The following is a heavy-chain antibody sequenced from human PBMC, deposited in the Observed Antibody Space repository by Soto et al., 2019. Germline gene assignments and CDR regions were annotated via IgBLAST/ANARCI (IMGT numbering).Heavy chain of an antibody. V-gene: IGHV3-23*01. CDR2: ISAGGGSP. D-gene: IGHD3-9*01. J-gene: IGHJ4*02. Sequence: GGSLRLSCAASGFIFNNYAMSWVRQAPGKGLEWVSFISAGGGSPNYADSVKGRFTISRDNSKNMVYLQMNSLRAEDTAVYDCAKDGYFDDFVTGYYLMGHYFDYWRQVTPVTVSS. CDR1: GFIFNNYA. CDR3: AKDGYFDDFVTGYYLMGHYFDY.